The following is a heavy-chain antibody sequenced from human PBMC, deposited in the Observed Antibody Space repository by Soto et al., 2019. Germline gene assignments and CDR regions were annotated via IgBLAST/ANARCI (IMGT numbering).Heavy chain of an antibody. CDR2: ITPYNGKT. J-gene: IGHJ6*02. CDR1: GYTFITYG. V-gene: IGHV1-18*01. D-gene: IGHD2-8*01. CDR3: ARGDSTDCSNGVCSFFYNHDMDV. Sequence: ASVKVSCKASGYTFITYGVTWVRQAPGQGLEWMGWITPYNGKTHYAQKFQGWVTMTTDTSISTASMELTRLTSDDTAIYYCARGDSTDCSNGVCSFFYNHDMDVWGQGTTVTVSS.